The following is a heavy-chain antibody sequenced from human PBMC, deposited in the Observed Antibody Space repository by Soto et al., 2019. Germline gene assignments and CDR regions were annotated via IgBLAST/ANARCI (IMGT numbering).Heavy chain of an antibody. D-gene: IGHD1-26*01. CDR3: AKLEVVGGSYYAEYFDY. Sequence: PGGSLRLSCAASGFTFSSYAMSWVRPAPGKGLEWVSAISGSGGSTYYADSVKGRFTISRDNSKNTLYLQMNSLRAEDTAVYYCAKLEVVGGSYYAEYFDYWGQGTLVTVSS. CDR1: GFTFSSYA. J-gene: IGHJ4*02. CDR2: ISGSGGST. V-gene: IGHV3-23*01.